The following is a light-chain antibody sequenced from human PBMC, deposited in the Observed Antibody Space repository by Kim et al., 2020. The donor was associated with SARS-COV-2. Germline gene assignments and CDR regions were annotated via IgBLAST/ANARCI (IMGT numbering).Light chain of an antibody. Sequence: SPGERVTLSCRASQSVSYNSAWYQHKPGQAPRVLIYGASTRDIGVPARFSGSGSGTEFTLTITSLQPEDFGIYYCQQYSDWPPLTFGGGTKVEIK. V-gene: IGKV3-15*01. J-gene: IGKJ4*01. CDR1: QSVSYN. CDR2: GAS. CDR3: QQYSDWPPLT.